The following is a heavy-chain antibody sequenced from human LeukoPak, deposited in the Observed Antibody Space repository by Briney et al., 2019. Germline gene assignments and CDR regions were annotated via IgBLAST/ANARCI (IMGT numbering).Heavy chain of an antibody. Sequence: SETLSLTCTVSGGSVSSGSYYWSWIRQPPGKGLEWIVYIYYSGSTNYNPSLKSRVTISVDTSKNQFSLKLSSVTAADPAVYYCARDRVGYYGSSGYYYWFDPWGQGTLVTVSS. CDR3: ARDRVGYYGSSGYYYWFDP. D-gene: IGHD3-22*01. V-gene: IGHV4-61*01. CDR1: GGSVSSGSYY. CDR2: IYYSGST. J-gene: IGHJ5*02.